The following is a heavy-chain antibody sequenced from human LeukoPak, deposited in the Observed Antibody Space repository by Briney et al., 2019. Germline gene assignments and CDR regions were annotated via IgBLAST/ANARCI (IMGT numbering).Heavy chain of an antibody. V-gene: IGHV3-30*02. CDR2: IWYDGSNK. CDR3: AKDGGGSGSNQAHWFDP. D-gene: IGHD3-10*01. Sequence: GGSLGLSCAASGFTFSSYGMHWVRQAPGKGLEWVAVIWYDGSNKYYADSVKGRFTISRDNPKNTLYLQMNSLRAEDTAVYYCAKDGGGSGSNQAHWFDPWGQGTLVTVSS. J-gene: IGHJ5*02. CDR1: GFTFSSYG.